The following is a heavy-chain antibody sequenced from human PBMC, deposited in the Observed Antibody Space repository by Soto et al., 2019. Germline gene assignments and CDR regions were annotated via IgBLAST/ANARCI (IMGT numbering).Heavy chain of an antibody. Sequence: QPGGSLRLSCAASGFTVRSNYMSWVRQAPGKGLEWVSVIYSGGSAYYADSVKGRFTISRDNSKNTLYLHMNSLRAEDTAVYYCARDPSKEFGLDVWGQGTTVTVSS. V-gene: IGHV3-53*01. CDR1: GFTVRSNY. CDR2: IYSGGSA. CDR3: ARDPSKEFGLDV. J-gene: IGHJ6*02. D-gene: IGHD3-10*01.